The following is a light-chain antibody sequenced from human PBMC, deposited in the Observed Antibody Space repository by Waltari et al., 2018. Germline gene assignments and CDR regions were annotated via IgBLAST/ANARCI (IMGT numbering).Light chain of an antibody. J-gene: IGKJ2*01. CDR3: MQGTHWPYT. CDR2: KVS. V-gene: IGKV2-30*01. CDR1: QSLVSSAGNTY. Sequence: DVVMTQSPLSLPVTLGQPASISCRSSQSLVSSAGNTYLNWFHQRPGQSPRRLIYKVSNRDSGVPDRCSGSGSGTDFTLKISRVEAEDVGVYYCMQGTHWPYTFGQGTKLEIK.